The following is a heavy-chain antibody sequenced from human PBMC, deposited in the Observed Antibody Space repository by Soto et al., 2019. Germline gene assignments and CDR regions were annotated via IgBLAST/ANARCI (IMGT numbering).Heavy chain of an antibody. J-gene: IGHJ6*02. D-gene: IGHD3-9*01. V-gene: IGHV4-34*01. Sequence: QEQLQQWGAGLLKPSETLSLTCAVYGGSLSGFYWTWIRQPPGKGLEWIGEINHSGSTNYNPSLKSRVTISVDTSRNQLSLKLRSVTAADTAVYYCARLLRPRQRYFTGKDVWGPGTTVTVSS. CDR3: ARLLRPRQRYFTGKDV. CDR2: INHSGST. CDR1: GGSLSGFY.